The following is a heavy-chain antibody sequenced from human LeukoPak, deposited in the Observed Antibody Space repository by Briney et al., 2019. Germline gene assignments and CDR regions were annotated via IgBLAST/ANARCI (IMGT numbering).Heavy chain of an antibody. CDR3: AKDWDDFWDYYYMDV. J-gene: IGHJ6*03. Sequence: GGSLRLSCVASGFSFSNYGMNWVRQAPGKGLEWVAFIRYDGSNKYYADSVKGRFTISRDNSKNTLYLQMNSLRAEDTAVYYCAKDWDDFWDYYYMDVWGKGTTVTVSS. CDR2: IRYDGSNK. D-gene: IGHD3-3*01. CDR1: GFSFSNYG. V-gene: IGHV3-30*02.